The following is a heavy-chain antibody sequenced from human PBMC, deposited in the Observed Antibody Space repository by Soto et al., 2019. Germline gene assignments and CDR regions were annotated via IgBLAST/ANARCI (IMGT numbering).Heavy chain of an antibody. Sequence: PGGSLRLSCAASGFTFSDYAMHWVRQAPGKGLEWVSGISWNSGSIGYADSVKGRFTISRDNSKNTLYLQMNSLRAEDTVVYYCAKDLRYSSSWYPNDYWGQGTLVTVSS. CDR1: GFTFSDYA. CDR3: AKDLRYSSSWYPNDY. D-gene: IGHD6-13*01. V-gene: IGHV3-9*01. J-gene: IGHJ4*02. CDR2: ISWNSGSI.